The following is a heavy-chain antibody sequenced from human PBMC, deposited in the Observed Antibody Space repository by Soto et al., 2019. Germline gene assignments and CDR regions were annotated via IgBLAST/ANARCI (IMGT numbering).Heavy chain of an antibody. CDR3: ARDGGAYYYYYMDV. D-gene: IGHD3-16*01. CDR2: ISAYNGNT. CDR1: GYTFTSYG. V-gene: IGHV1-18*01. Sequence: ASVKVSCKASGYTFTSYGISWVRQAPGQVLEWMGWISAYNGNTNYAQKLQGRVTMTTDTSTSTAYMELRSLRSDDTAVYYCARDGGAYYYYYMDVWGKGTTVTVSS. J-gene: IGHJ6*03.